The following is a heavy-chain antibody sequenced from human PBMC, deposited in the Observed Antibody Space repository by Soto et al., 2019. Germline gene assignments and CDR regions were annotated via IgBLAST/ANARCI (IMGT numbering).Heavy chain of an antibody. Sequence: QVQLQQWGAGLLKPSETLSLTCAVYGGSFSGYYWSWIRQPPGKGLAWIGEINHSGSTNDNPSLKSRVTISVDTSKNQFPLKLSSVTAADTAVYYCARGKEGVTTGNWFDPWGQGTLVTVSS. CDR2: INHSGST. CDR1: GGSFSGYY. CDR3: ARGKEGVTTGNWFDP. D-gene: IGHD4-17*01. J-gene: IGHJ5*02. V-gene: IGHV4-34*01.